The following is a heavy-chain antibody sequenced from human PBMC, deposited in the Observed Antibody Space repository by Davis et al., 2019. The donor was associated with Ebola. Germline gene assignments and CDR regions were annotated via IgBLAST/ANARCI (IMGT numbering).Heavy chain of an antibody. CDR3: ARDQSSSSWYGFDY. Sequence: ASVKVSCKASGYTFTSYGITWVRQAPGQGLEWMGWINPHNGNTNYAQNVQGRITMTTDTSTSTAYMELSRLRSDDTAVYYCARDQSSSSWYGFDYWGQGTLVTVSS. J-gene: IGHJ4*02. D-gene: IGHD6-13*01. CDR2: INPHNGNT. V-gene: IGHV1-18*04. CDR1: GYTFTSYG.